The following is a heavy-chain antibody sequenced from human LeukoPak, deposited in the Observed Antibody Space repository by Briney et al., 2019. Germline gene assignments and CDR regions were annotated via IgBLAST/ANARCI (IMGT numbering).Heavy chain of an antibody. Sequence: ASVKVSCKASGGTFSSYAISWVRQAPGQGLEWMGRIIPILGIANYAQKFQGRVTITADKSTSTAYMELSSLRSEDTAVYHCASDNYYDSSGYFDYWGQGTLVTVSS. CDR1: GGTFSSYA. D-gene: IGHD3-22*01. CDR3: ASDNYYDSSGYFDY. CDR2: IIPILGIA. J-gene: IGHJ4*02. V-gene: IGHV1-69*04.